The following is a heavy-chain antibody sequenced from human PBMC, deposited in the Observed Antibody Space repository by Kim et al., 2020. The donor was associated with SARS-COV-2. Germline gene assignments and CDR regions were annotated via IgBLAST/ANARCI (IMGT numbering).Heavy chain of an antibody. CDR1: GGPISTGDYY. CDR3: ARASTSCSRSNCYWGWNRFNP. J-gene: IGHJ5*02. D-gene: IGHD2-2*01. V-gene: IGHV4-39*07. CDR2: VFYSGTT. Sequence: SETLSLTCSVSGGPISTGDYYWAWIRQPPGKGLEWIGCVFYSGTTYNNPSLRSRVSISIDTSKNEFSLNLRSMTAADTPIYYCARASTSCSRSNCYWGWNRFNPWGQGSMVIGSS.